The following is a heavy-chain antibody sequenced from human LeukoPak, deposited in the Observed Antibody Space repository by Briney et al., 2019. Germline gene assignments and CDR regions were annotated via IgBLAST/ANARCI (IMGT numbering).Heavy chain of an antibody. J-gene: IGHJ5*02. V-gene: IGHV1-8*03. D-gene: IGHD1-1*01. Sequence: ASVKVSCKASGYTFTSYDINWVRQATGQGLEWMGWMNPNSGNTGYAQKFQGRVTITRNTSISTAYMELSSLRSEDTAVYYCARGSPTGRSTSGDWFDPWGQGTLVTVSS. CDR1: GYTFTSYD. CDR2: MNPNSGNT. CDR3: ARGSPTGRSTSGDWFDP.